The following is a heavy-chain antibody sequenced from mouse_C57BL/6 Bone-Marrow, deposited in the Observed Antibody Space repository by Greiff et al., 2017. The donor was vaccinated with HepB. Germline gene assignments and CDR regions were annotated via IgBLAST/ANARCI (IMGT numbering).Heavy chain of an antibody. J-gene: IGHJ2*01. Sequence: EVQGVESGPELVKPGASVKIPCKASGYTFTDYNMDWVKQSHGKSLEWIGDINPNNGGTIYNQKFKGKATLTVDKSSSTAYMELRSLTSEDTAVYYCARRGYSFDYWGQGTTLTVSS. CDR3: ARRGYSFDY. CDR2: INPNNGGT. CDR1: GYTFTDYN. V-gene: IGHV1-18*01.